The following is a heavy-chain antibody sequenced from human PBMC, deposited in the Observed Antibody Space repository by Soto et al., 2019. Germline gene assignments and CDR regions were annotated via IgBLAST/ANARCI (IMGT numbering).Heavy chain of an antibody. V-gene: IGHV4-61*03. CDR2: INPSGGT. J-gene: IGHJ4*02. CDR3: ARGEAYSNYPAR. Sequence: SETLSLTCAVYGGFVSSGSYYWSWIRQPPGKGLEWIGEINPSGGTKYNPSLKSRVSISVDTSKNHFSLKLSSVTAADTAVYYCARGEAYSNYPARWGQGTLVTVSS. CDR1: GGFVSSGSYY. D-gene: IGHD4-4*01.